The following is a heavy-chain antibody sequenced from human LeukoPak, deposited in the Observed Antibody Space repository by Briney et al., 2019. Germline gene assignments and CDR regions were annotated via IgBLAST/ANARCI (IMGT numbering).Heavy chain of an antibody. J-gene: IGHJ5*02. CDR2: ISYSGST. V-gene: IGHV4-39*07. CDR3: ARDTRDSSGWSWNRLGYNWFDP. CDR1: GGFITSNTYY. Sequence: PSETLSLTCSVSGGFITSNTYYWGWIRQPPGKGLEWIGSISYSGSTYYNPSLKSRVTISVDTSKNQFSLKLSSVTAADTAVYYCARDTRDSSGWSWNRLGYNWFDPWGQGTLVTVSS. D-gene: IGHD6-19*01.